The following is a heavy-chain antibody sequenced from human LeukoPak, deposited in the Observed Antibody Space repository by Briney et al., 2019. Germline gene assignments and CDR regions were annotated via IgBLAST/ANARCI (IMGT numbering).Heavy chain of an antibody. Sequence: GGTLRLSCAASGFTFGNHGMDWVRQAPGKGLEWVSGISPSGDITYYADSVKGRFTISRDNSKNTLYLEVISLTAEDTAVYYCAKDDAWLKFGEWSQGTLVTVSS. D-gene: IGHD3-10*01. CDR2: ISPSGDIT. CDR3: AKDDAWLKFGE. V-gene: IGHV3-23*01. CDR1: GFTFGNHG. J-gene: IGHJ4*02.